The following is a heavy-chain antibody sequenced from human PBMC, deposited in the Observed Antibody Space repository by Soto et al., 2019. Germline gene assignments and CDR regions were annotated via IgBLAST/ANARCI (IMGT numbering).Heavy chain of an antibody. CDR2: IRSKPNNYAT. D-gene: IGHD6-13*01. CDR1: GFTFSDSA. Sequence: EVQLVESGGGLVQPGGSLKLSCAASGFTFSDSAMHWVRQASGKGLEWVGRIRSKPNNYATAYDESVKGRFTITRDDSKNTAYLQMNSLKTKDTAVYYWIPGISAAGDFDYWGQGTLVNVSS. CDR3: IPGISAAGDFDY. V-gene: IGHV3-73*02. J-gene: IGHJ4*02.